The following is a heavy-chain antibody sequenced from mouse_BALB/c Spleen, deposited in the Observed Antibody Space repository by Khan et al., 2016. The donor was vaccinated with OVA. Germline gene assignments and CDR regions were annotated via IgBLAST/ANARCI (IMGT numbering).Heavy chain of an antibody. CDR2: INPRTGYT. V-gene: IGHV1-7*01. D-gene: IGHD1-1*01. Sequence: QVQLQQSGAELAKPGASVKMSCKASGYTFINYWILWVKQRPGQGLEWIGYINPRTGYTEYNQNFKAKATLTADKSSSTAYMQLSSLTSEDSAVYYCARRGLRWDFDYWGQGTTLTVSS. J-gene: IGHJ2*01. CDR3: ARRGLRWDFDY. CDR1: GYTFINYW.